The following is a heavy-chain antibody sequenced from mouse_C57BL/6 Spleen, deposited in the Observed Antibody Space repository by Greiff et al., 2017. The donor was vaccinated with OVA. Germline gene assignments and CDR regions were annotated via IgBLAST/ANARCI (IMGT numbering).Heavy chain of an antibody. CDR1: GYSITSGYY. CDR3: ARDRITTVVGRAWFAY. D-gene: IGHD1-1*01. J-gene: IGHJ3*01. Sequence: EVKLMESGPGLVKPSQSLSLTCSVTGYSITSGYYWNWIRQFPGNKLEWMGYISYDGSNNYNPSLKNRISITRDTSKNQFFLKLNSVTTEDTATYYCARDRITTVVGRAWFAYWGQGTLVTVSA. CDR2: ISYDGSN. V-gene: IGHV3-6*01.